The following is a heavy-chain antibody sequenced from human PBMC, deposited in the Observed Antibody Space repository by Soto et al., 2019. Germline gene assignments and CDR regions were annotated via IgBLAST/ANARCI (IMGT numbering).Heavy chain of an antibody. CDR1: GGSISSSNW. CDR2: IYHSGST. V-gene: IGHV4-4*02. D-gene: IGHD1-20*01. CDR3: ARAGGITYYSIHWFDP. J-gene: IGHJ5*02. Sequence: QVQLQESGPGLVKPSGTLSLTCAVSGGSISSSNWWSWVRQPPGKGMEWIGEIYHSGSTNYNPSLKSRVTISVDKSTNQSSLKLSTVTAAYMAVYYWARAGGITYYSIHWFDPWGQGTLVTVSS.